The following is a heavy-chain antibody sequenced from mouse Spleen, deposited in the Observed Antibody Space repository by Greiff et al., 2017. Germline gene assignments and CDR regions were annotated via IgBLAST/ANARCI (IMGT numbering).Heavy chain of an antibody. Sequence: QVQLKESGAELARPGASVKLSCKASGYTFTSYGISWVKQRTGQGLEWIGEIYPRSGNTYYNEKFKGKATLTADKSSSTEYMELRSLTSEDSAVYFCARTMITTEFAYWGQGTLVTVSA. CDR2: IYPRSGNT. D-gene: IGHD2-4*01. V-gene: IGHV1-81*01. J-gene: IGHJ3*01. CDR3: ARTMITTEFAY. CDR1: GYTFTSYG.